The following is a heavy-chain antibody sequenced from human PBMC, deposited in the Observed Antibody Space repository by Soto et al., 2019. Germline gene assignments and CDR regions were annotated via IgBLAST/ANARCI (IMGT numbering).Heavy chain of an antibody. CDR3: ARGLGYGAAAGTGY. CDR1: GYSISSGYY. V-gene: IGHV4-38-2*01. CDR2: IYHSGST. J-gene: IGHJ4*02. Sequence: ETLSLTCAVSGYSISSGYYWGWIRPPPGKGLEWIGSIYHSGSTYYNPSLKSRVTISVDTSKNQFSLKLSSVTAADTAVYYCARGLGYGAAAGTGYWGQGTLVTVS. D-gene: IGHD6-13*01.